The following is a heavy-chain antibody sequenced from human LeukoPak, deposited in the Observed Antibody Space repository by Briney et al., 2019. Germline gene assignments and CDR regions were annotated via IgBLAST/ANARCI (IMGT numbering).Heavy chain of an antibody. J-gene: IGHJ4*02. V-gene: IGHV1-69*05. CDR1: GDTFSSYS. Sequence: ASVKVSCKASGDTFSSYSISWVRQAPGQGLEWMGGILPIFGTANYAQKFQGRVTITTDASTSTAYMELSSLRSEDTAVYYCARGGGAFDYWGQGTLVTVSS. CDR2: ILPIFGTA. CDR3: ARGGGAFDY. D-gene: IGHD1-26*01.